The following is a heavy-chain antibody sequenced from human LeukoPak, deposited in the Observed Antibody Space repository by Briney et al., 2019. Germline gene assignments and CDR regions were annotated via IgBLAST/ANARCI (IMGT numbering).Heavy chain of an antibody. CDR2: ISSSSSYI. CDR3: ARHSLDAFDY. CDR1: GFTFSSYS. J-gene: IGHJ4*02. Sequence: GGSLRLSCAAPGFTFSSYSMNWVRQAPGKGLEWVSSISSSSSYIYYADSVKGRFTISRDNAKNSLYLQMNSLRAEDTAVYYCARHSLDAFDYWGQGTLVTVSS. D-gene: IGHD3/OR15-3a*01. V-gene: IGHV3-21*01.